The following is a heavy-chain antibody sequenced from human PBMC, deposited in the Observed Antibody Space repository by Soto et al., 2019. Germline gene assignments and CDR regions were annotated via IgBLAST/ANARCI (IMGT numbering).Heavy chain of an antibody. CDR2: MNPNSGNT. D-gene: IGHD6-19*01. CDR1: GYTFTSYD. J-gene: IGHJ4*02. CDR3: AREVAWLVSD. Sequence: QVQLVQSGAEVKKPGASVKVSCKASGYTFTSYDINWVRQATGQGLEWMGWMNPNSGNTGYAQKFQDRVTMTRNTSISTAYRELGRLRSEGTAVYYCAREVAWLVSDWGQGTLVTVSS. V-gene: IGHV1-8*01.